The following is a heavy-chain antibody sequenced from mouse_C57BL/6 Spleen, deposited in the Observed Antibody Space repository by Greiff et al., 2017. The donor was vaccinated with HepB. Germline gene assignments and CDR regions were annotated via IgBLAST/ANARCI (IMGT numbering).Heavy chain of an antibody. CDR2: IYPRSGNT. V-gene: IGHV1-81*01. CDR1: GYTFTSYG. J-gene: IGHJ4*01. CDR3: ARRSPYDYDDGDYYAMDY. D-gene: IGHD2-4*01. Sequence: QVQLKESGAELARPGASVKLSCKASGYTFTSYGISWVKQRTGQGLEWIGEIYPRSGNTYYNEKFKGKATLTADKSSSTAYMELRSLTSEDSAVYFCARRSPYDYDDGDYYAMDYWGQGTSVTVSS.